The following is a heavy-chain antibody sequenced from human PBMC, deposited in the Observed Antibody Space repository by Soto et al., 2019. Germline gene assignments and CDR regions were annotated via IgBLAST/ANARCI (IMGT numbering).Heavy chain of an antibody. J-gene: IGHJ5*02. Sequence: SVKVSCKASGGTFSSYAISWVRQAPGQGLEWMGGIIPIFGTANYAQKFQGRVTITADKSTSTAYMELSSLRSEDTAVYYCAVPKPIPVGPNWFDPWGQGTLVTVS. CDR2: IIPIFGTA. CDR3: AVPKPIPVGPNWFDP. V-gene: IGHV1-69*06. CDR1: GGTFSSYA.